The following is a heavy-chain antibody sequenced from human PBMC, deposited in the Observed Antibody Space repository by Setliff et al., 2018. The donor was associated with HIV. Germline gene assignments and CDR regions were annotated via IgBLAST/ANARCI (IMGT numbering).Heavy chain of an antibody. D-gene: IGHD4-4*01. CDR1: GYTFSNYD. J-gene: IGHJ4*02. V-gene: IGHV1-8*01. CDR2: MNPNSGNT. Sequence: GASVKVSCKASGYTFSNYDINWVRQATGQGLEWVGWMNPNSGNTGYAQKFQGRVTLTRNTSISTAYMELSSLRSEDMAVYSCARVATVSHPGDYFDYWGQGTLVTVSS. CDR3: ARVATVSHPGDYFDY.